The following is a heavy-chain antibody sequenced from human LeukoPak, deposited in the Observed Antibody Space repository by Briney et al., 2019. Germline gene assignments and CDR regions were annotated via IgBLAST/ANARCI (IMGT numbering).Heavy chain of an antibody. V-gene: IGHV1-8*02. CDR2: MNPNSGNT. D-gene: IGHD6-13*01. J-gene: IGHJ4*02. CDR1: GYTFTNYG. Sequence: ASVKVSCKASGYTFTNYGISWVRQAPGQGLEWMGWMNPNSGNTGYAQKFQGRVTMTRNTSISTAYMELSSLRSEDTAVYYCARDQQQLGEDYWGQGTLVTVSS. CDR3: ARDQQQLGEDY.